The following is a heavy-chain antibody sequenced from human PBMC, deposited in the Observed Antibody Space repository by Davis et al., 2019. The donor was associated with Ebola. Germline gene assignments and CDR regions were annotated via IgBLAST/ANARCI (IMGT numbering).Heavy chain of an antibody. CDR3: AREEGIAAAGLDY. V-gene: IGHV3-30*03. D-gene: IGHD6-13*01. J-gene: IGHJ4*02. Sequence: GGSLRLSCAASGFTFSSYGMHWVRQAPGKGLEWVAVISYDGSNKYYADSVKGRFTISRDNAKNSLYLQMNSLRAEDTAVYYCAREEGIAAAGLDYWGQGTLVTVSS. CDR2: ISYDGSNK. CDR1: GFTFSSYG.